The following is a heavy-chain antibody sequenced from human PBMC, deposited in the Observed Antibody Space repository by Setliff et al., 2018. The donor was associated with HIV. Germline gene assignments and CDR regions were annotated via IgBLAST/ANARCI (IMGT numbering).Heavy chain of an antibody. CDR2: IYYSGNT. CDR3: ARHLTTAVSPSYFDS. V-gene: IGHV4-39*01. D-gene: IGHD3-9*01. CDR1: GGSVSTTYY. J-gene: IGHJ4*02. Sequence: PSETLSLTCTVSGGSVSTTYYWGWIRQPPGKGLEWIASIYYSGNTYYNPSLKSRFTISIDASKNQFSLKLSSVTAADTAVYYCARHLTTAVSPSYFDSWGQGTLVTVSS.